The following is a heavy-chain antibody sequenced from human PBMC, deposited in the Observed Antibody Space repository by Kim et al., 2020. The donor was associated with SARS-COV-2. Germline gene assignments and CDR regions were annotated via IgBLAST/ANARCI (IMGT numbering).Heavy chain of an antibody. CDR1: GFTFRNYG. J-gene: IGHJ1*01. V-gene: IGHV3-33*01. Sequence: GGSLRLSCTASGFTFRNYGMHWVRQAPGKGLEWVAVIWYDGSKKYYADSVKGRFTISRDNSKNTLYLQVNSLRAEDTAVYFCAGEIAIVGRGYCHHGSQG. CDR3: AGEIAIVGRGYCHH. CDR2: IWYDGSKK. D-gene: IGHD2-15*01.